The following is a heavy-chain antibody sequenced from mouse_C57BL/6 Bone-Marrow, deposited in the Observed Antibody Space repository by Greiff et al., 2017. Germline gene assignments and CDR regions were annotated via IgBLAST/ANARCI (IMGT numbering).Heavy chain of an antibody. CDR1: GYTFTSYG. V-gene: IGHV1-81*01. J-gene: IGHJ4*01. Sequence: QVQLKESGAELARPGASVKLSCKASGYTFTSYGISWVKQRTGQGLEWIGEIYPRSGNTYYNEKFKGKATLTADKSSSTAYMELRSLTSEDSAVYFCARNYYGNRYAMDYWGQGTSVTVSS. CDR2: IYPRSGNT. CDR3: ARNYYGNRYAMDY. D-gene: IGHD2-1*01.